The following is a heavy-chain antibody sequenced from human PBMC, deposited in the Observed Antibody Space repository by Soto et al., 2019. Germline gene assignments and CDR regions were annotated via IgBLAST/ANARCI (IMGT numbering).Heavy chain of an antibody. CDR2: ISGSGDYT. CDR3: AIDPAGNGDYEGLLDH. V-gene: IGHV3-23*01. D-gene: IGHD4-17*01. J-gene: IGHJ4*02. Sequence: EVQLLESGGGLVQPGGSLRLSCEASGFTFSTFSMSWVRQSPGKGLEWVSAISGSGDYTYNADSVKGRFTLSRDNSKSTLYLQMNNRGAEDTAMYYCAIDPAGNGDYEGLLDHWGQGTLVTVSS. CDR1: GFTFSTFS.